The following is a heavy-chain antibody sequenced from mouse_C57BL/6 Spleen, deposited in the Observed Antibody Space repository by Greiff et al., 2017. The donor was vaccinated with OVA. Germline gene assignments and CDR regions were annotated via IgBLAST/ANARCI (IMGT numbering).Heavy chain of an antibody. CDR3: ARHNYGSSYWYFDV. CDR1: GFTFSSYA. D-gene: IGHD1-1*01. J-gene: IGHJ1*03. CDR2: ISDGGSYT. Sequence: EVQVVESGGGLVKPGGSLKLSCAASGFTFSSYAMSWVRQTPEKRLEWVATISDGGSYTYYPDNVKGRFTISRDNAKNTLYLQMSSLKSEDTAMYYCARHNYGSSYWYFDVWGTGTTVTVSS. V-gene: IGHV5-4*01.